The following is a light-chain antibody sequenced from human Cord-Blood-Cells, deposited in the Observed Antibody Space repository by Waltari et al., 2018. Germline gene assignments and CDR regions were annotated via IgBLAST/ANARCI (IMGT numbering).Light chain of an antibody. J-gene: IGLJ3*02. CDR3: AAWDDSLNGPV. CDR1: SSNIGSNT. CDR2: SNS. V-gene: IGLV1-44*01. Sequence: QSVLTQPPSASGTPGQRVTISCSGSSSNIGSNTVNWYQQLPGTAPKLLIYSNSQGPSGVPDRFSGSKSGTSASLAISGLQSEDEADYYCAAWDDSLNGPVFGGGTKLTVL.